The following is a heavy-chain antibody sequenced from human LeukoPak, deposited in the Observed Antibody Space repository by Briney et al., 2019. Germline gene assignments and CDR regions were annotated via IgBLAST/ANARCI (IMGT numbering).Heavy chain of an antibody. CDR1: GFTFTSTA. V-gene: IGHV3-23*01. Sequence: GGSLRLSCAASGFTFTSTAMRWVRQAPGKGLEWGSVISGSGHTTDYADSVKGRFTVSRDNSKNTLFLQMNSLRAEDTAVYFCAKEPHMLTGYYTDYFDYWGQGTLVTVSS. J-gene: IGHJ4*02. D-gene: IGHD3-9*01. CDR2: ISGSGHTT. CDR3: AKEPHMLTGYYTDYFDY.